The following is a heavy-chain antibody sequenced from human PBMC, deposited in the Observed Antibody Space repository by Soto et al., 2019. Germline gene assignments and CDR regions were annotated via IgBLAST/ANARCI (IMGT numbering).Heavy chain of an antibody. D-gene: IGHD6-19*01. V-gene: IGHV3-23*01. Sequence: EVQLLESGGGLVQPGGSLRLSCAASGFTFSCCTMTWVRQAPGKGLEWVSGITNTGGSTYYADSVKGRVTISRDNSKNMLYLQMNSMSAEYTAVCFCARRGISGRGLDCWGQGTLVTVSS. CDR1: GFTFSCCT. J-gene: IGHJ4*02. CDR3: ARRGISGRGLDC. CDR2: ITNTGGST.